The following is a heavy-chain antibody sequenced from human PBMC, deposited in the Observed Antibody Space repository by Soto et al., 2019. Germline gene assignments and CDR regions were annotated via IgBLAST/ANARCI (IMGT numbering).Heavy chain of an antibody. J-gene: IGHJ5*02. CDR1: GYTFTSYP. CDR2: INAGNGGT. CDR3: ATDRGVYCRGGSCSEDWYDP. Sequence: ASVKVSCKASGYTFTSYPMNWLRQAPGQRPEWMGWINAGNGGTKYSQKFQGRVSITRDTSASTAYMQLSRLRSEDTAVYYCATDRGVYCRGGSCSEDWYDPWGQGTLVTVSS. D-gene: IGHD2-15*01. V-gene: IGHV1-3*01.